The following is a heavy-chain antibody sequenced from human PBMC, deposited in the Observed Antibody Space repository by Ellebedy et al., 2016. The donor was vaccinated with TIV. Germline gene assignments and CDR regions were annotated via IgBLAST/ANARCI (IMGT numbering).Heavy chain of an antibody. J-gene: IGHJ4*02. CDR3: AKDRTDYDYVWGSHYFDY. CDR2: ISSSGSTI. Sequence: GGSLRLXXAASGFTFSDYYMSWIRQAPGKGLEWVSYISSSGSTIYYADSVKGRFTISRDNAKNSLYLQMNSLRAEDTAVYYCAKDRTDYDYVWGSHYFDYWGQGTLVTVSS. D-gene: IGHD3-16*01. V-gene: IGHV3-11*01. CDR1: GFTFSDYY.